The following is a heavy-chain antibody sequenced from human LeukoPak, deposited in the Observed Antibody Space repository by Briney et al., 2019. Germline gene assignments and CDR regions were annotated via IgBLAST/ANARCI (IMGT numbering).Heavy chain of an antibody. CDR1: GFSFSGSA. J-gene: IGHJ5*02. CDR2: IRTEPKNFAT. V-gene: IGHV3-73*01. Sequence: GGSLRLSCAGSGFSFSGSAMHWVRQASGKGLEWVGRIRTEPKNFATAYAALVRGRFTISRDDSRKTAFLHMNGLKVEDSAVYYCYSTNSSPGGNWFDPWGQGTLVTVSS. D-gene: IGHD2-15*01. CDR3: YSTNSSPGGNWFDP.